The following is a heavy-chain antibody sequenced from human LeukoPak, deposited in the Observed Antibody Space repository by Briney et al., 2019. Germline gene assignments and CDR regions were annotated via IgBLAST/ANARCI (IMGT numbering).Heavy chain of an antibody. CDR2: IYYSGST. CDR1: GGSISSYY. V-gene: IGHV4-59*01. J-gene: IGHJ5*02. CDR3: ARVVGIVGANNWFDP. D-gene: IGHD1-26*01. Sequence: SETLSLTWTVSGGSISSYYWSWIRQPSGKGLEWNGYIYYSGSTNYNPSLKSRVTISVDTSKNQFSLKLSSVTAADTAVYYCARVVGIVGANNWFDPWGQGTLVTVSS.